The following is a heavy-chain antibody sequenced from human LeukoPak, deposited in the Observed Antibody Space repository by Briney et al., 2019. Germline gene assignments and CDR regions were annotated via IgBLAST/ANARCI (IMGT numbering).Heavy chain of an antibody. CDR3: ARLYGSGSYYNY. D-gene: IGHD3-10*01. V-gene: IGHV4-34*01. CDR2: INHSGST. J-gene: IGHJ4*02. Sequence: SETLSLTCTVYGGSFSGYYWSWIRQPPGKGLEWIGEINHSGSTNYYPSLKSRVTISIDTSKNQFSLRLSSVTAADTAMYYCARLYGSGSYYNYWGQGTLVTVSS. CDR1: GGSFSGYY.